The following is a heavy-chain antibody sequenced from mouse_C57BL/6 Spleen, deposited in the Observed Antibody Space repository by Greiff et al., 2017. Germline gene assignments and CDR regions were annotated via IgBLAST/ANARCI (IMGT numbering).Heavy chain of an antibody. V-gene: IGHV1-50*01. CDR1: GYTFTSYW. Sequence: QVQLQQPGAELVKPGASVKLSCKASGYTFTSYWMQWVKQRPGQGLEWIGEIDPSDSYTNYNQKFKGKATLTVDTSSSTAYMQLSSLTSEDSAVYYCARVVRDDGGFAYWGQGTLVTVSA. J-gene: IGHJ3*01. D-gene: IGHD1-1*01. CDR2: IDPSDSYT. CDR3: ARVVRDDGGFAY.